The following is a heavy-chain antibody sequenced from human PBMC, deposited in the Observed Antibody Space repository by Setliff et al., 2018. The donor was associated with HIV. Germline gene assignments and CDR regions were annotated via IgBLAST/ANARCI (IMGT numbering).Heavy chain of an antibody. CDR3: ARELLNYYYDSSGYRAAFDI. Sequence: SETLSLTCTVSGGSICSGGYYWSWIRQHPGKGLEWIGYIYYSGSTYYNPSLKSRVTISVDTSKNQFSLKLSSVTAADTAVYYCARELLNYYYDSSGYRAAFDIWGQGTMVTVSS. V-gene: IGHV4-31*03. D-gene: IGHD3-22*01. CDR2: IYYSGST. J-gene: IGHJ3*02. CDR1: GGSICSGGYY.